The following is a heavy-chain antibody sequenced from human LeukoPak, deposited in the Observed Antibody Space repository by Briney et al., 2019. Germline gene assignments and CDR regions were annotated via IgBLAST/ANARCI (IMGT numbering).Heavy chain of an antibody. Sequence: PGGSLRLSCAGSGFTVSTNFMSWVGQAPGKGLEWVSTLYNDAFGSTTYYADSVTGRFTISRDNSQNTLFLQMSSLTAEDTAMYYCARELGGGGLHYFDYWGRGTLVTVSS. CDR2: LYNDAFGSTT. CDR1: GFTVSTNF. J-gene: IGHJ4*02. D-gene: IGHD3-16*01. CDR3: ARELGGGGLHYFDY. V-gene: IGHV3-53*01.